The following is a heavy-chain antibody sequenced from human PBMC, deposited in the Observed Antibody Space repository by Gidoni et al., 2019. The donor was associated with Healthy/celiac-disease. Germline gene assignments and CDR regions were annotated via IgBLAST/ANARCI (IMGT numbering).Heavy chain of an antibody. Sequence: QVQLVQSGAEVKKPGSSVKVSCKASGGTFSRYAISWVRQAPGQGLEWMGGMIPCFGTANYAQKLQGRVTITADKSTSTAYMELSSLRSEDTAVYYCARTSTPIVIEYQLRLGAFDIWGQGTMVTVSS. J-gene: IGHJ3*02. CDR3: ARTSTPIVIEYQLRLGAFDI. CDR2: MIPCFGTA. CDR1: GGTFSRYA. V-gene: IGHV1-69*06. D-gene: IGHD2-2*01.